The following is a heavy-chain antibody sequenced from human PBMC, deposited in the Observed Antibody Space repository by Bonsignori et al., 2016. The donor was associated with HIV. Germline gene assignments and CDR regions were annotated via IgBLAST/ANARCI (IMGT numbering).Heavy chain of an antibody. J-gene: IGHJ1*01. V-gene: IGHV3-48*03. D-gene: IGHD5-24*01. CDR3: ARGDGYNAEYFQH. CDR2: ISSSGSTI. Sequence: PGKGLEWVSYISSSGSTIYYADSVKGRFTISRDNAKNSLYLQMNSLRAEDTAVYYCARGDGYNAEYFQHWGQGTLVTVSS.